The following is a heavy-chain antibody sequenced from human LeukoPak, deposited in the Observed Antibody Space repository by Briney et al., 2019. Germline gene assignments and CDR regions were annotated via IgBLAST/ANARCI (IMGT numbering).Heavy chain of an antibody. J-gene: IGHJ4*02. V-gene: IGHV3-23*01. D-gene: IGHD3-22*01. CDR3: AKRVGYYYDSSGYCFDY. CDR2: ISGSGGST. CDR1: GFTFSSYA. Sequence: GGSLRLSCPVSGFTFSSYAMSWVRQAPGKGLEWVSGISGSGGSTYYADSVKGRFTISRDNSKNTLYLQMNSLRAEDTAVYYCAKRVGYYYDSSGYCFDYWGQGTLVTVSS.